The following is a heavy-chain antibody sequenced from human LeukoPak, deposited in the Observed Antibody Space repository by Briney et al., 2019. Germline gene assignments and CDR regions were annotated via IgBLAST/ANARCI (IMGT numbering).Heavy chain of an antibody. J-gene: IGHJ4*02. CDR2: INQGESEK. CDR1: GFTFSNYW. V-gene: IGHV3-7*01. CDR3: ARDYGSGPIDY. D-gene: IGHD3-10*01. Sequence: GGSLRLSCAASGFTFSNYWMSWVRQAPGKGLEWVANINQGESEKYYVDSVKGRFTITRDNAKNSLYLQMNSLRAEDTAVYYCARDYGSGPIDYWGQGTLVTVSS.